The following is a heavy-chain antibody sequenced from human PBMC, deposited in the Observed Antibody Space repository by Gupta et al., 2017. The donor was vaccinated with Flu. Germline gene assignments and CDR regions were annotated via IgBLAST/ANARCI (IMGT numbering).Heavy chain of an antibody. CDR1: GFTFDDYG. J-gene: IGHJ4*02. CDR2: INWNGGST. D-gene: IGHD5-24*01. CDR3: AGDSLGTKMGLPDY. V-gene: IGHV3-20*01. Sequence: EVQLVESGGGVVRPGGSLRLSCAASGFTFDDYGMRWVGQAPGEGQEWVSGINWNGGSTGYADAVKGRFTISRDNAKNSLYLEMNSLRAEDTALYHCAGDSLGTKMGLPDYWGQGSLVTVSS.